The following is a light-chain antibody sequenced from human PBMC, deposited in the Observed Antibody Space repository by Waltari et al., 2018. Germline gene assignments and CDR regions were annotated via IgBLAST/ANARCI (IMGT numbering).Light chain of an antibody. V-gene: IGKV1-12*01. CDR3: QQGNSFPPT. CDR2: SAS. J-gene: IGKJ1*01. CDR1: QDISSW. Sequence: DIQMTQSPSSVSAFVGERVTITCRASQDISSWLAWYQQKPGKAPKLLIYSASALQSGVPSRFSGSGSGTDFTLIINSLQPEDFATYYCQQGNSFPPTFGQGTKVEIK.